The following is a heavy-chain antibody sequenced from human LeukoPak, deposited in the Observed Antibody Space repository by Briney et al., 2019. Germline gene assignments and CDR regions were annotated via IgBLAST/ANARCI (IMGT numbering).Heavy chain of an antibody. D-gene: IGHD2-2*01. CDR1: GFTFSSYG. J-gene: IGHJ4*02. V-gene: IGHV3-30*02. CDR2: IRYDGSNK. Sequence: GGSLRLSCAASGFTFSSYGMHWVRQAPGKGLEWVAFIRYDGSNKYYADSVKGRFTISRDNSKNTLYLQMNSLRAEDTAVYYCAKGWEIVVVPAAMNYWGQGTLVTVSS. CDR3: AKGWEIVVVPAAMNY.